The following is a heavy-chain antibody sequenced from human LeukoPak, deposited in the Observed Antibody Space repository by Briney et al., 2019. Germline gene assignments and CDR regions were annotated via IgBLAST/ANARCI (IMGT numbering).Heavy chain of an antibody. D-gene: IGHD6-19*01. CDR3: GAGTRDYYYYMDV. V-gene: IGHV1-69*13. CDR1: GGTFSSYA. J-gene: IGHJ6*03. CDR2: IIPIFGTA. Sequence: SVKVSCKASGGTFSSYAISWVRQAPGQGLEWMGGIIPIFGTANYAQKFQGRVTITADESTSTAFMELSSLRSEDTAVYYCGAGTRDYYYYMDVWGKGTTVTVSS.